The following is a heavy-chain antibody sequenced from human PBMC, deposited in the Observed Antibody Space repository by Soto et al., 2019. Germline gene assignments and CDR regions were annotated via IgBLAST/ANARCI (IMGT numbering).Heavy chain of an antibody. J-gene: IGHJ6*02. CDR3: AKDRSRVLDFWIRYGMDV. Sequence: PGGSLRLSCAASGFTFSSYAMSWVRQAPGKGLEWVSAISGSGGSTYYADSVKGRFTISRDNSKNTLYLQMNSLRAEDTAVYYCAKDRSRVLDFWIRYGMDVWGQGTTVTVSS. CDR2: ISGSGGST. V-gene: IGHV3-23*01. D-gene: IGHD3-3*01. CDR1: GFTFSSYA.